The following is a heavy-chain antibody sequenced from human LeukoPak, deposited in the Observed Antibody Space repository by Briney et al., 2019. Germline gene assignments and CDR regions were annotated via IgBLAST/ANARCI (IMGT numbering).Heavy chain of an antibody. CDR2: ISYDGSNK. V-gene: IGHV3-30*03. CDR1: GFTFSSYG. J-gene: IGHJ5*02. CDR3: ARDVLTGYPNWFDP. D-gene: IGHD3-9*01. Sequence: GRSLRLSCAASGFTFSSYGMHWVRQAPGKGLEWVAVISYDGSNKYYADSVKGRFTISRDNAKNSLYLQMNSLRAEDTAVYYCARDVLTGYPNWFDPWGQGTLVTVSS.